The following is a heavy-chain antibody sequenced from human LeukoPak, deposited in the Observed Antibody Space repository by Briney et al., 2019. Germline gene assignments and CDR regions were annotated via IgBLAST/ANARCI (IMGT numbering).Heavy chain of an antibody. J-gene: IGHJ4*02. D-gene: IGHD6-19*01. V-gene: IGHV4-4*07. CDR3: ARGSGWYPAY. CDR1: GGSISSYY. CDR2: IYASGST. Sequence: SETLSLTCTVSGGSISSYYWSWIRQPAGKGPEWIGRIYASGSTNYNPSLKSRVTMSIDTSKNQFSLKLNSVTAADTAVYYCARGSGWYPAYWGQGTLVTVSS.